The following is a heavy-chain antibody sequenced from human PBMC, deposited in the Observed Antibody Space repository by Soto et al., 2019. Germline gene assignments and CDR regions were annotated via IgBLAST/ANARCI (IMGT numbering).Heavy chain of an antibody. CDR1: GYTFTSYA. CDR2: INAGNGNT. CDR3: AKDNYYDSSGYYYYYGMDV. Sequence: ASVKVSCKASGYTFTSYAMHWVRQAPGQRLEWMGWINAGNGNTKHSQKFQGRVTITRDTSASTAYMELSSLRPEDTAVYYCAKDNYYDSSGYYYYYGMDVWGQGTTVTVSS. J-gene: IGHJ6*02. D-gene: IGHD3-22*01. V-gene: IGHV1-3*01.